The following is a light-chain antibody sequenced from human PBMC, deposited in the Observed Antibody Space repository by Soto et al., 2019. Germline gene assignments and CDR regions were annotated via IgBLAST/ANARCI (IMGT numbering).Light chain of an antibody. CDR1: QSVSSN. J-gene: IGKJ5*01. CDR2: GAS. CDR3: PRYYNWPPVT. V-gene: IGKV3-15*01. Sequence: EIVMTQSPATLSVSPGERATLSCRASQSVSSNLAWYQQKPGQAPKLLIYGASTRATGIPARCSVSGSGTDVNLPISSLQSEDFSVYYCPRYYNWPPVTVGQGTRLEIK.